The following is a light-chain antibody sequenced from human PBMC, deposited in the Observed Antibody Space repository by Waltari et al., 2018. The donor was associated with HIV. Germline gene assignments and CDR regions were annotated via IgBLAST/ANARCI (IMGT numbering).Light chain of an antibody. CDR2: SSN. CDR1: SSNIGINT. V-gene: IGLV1-44*01. J-gene: IGLJ3*02. Sequence: QSVLTQPPSASGTPGQRVTISCSGSSSNIGINTVNWYQHLPGTAPKLLIYSSNQRPPGFPDRFSGSKSGTSASLAISGLQSEDEADYYCAAWDDRLNGWVFGGGTKLTVL. CDR3: AAWDDRLNGWV.